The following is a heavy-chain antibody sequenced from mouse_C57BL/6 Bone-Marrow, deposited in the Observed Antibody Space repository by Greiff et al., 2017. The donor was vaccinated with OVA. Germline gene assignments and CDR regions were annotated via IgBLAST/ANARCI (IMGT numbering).Heavy chain of an antibody. CDR3: ARAPVVYFDY. CDR2: ISYDGSN. V-gene: IGHV3-6*01. D-gene: IGHD1-1*01. J-gene: IGHJ2*01. CDR1: GYSITSGYY. Sequence: EVQLQQSGPGLVKPSQSLSLTCSVTGYSITSGYYWNWIRQFPGNKLEWMGYISYDGSNNYNPSLKNRISITRDTSKNQFFLKLNSVTTEDTATYYCARAPVVYFDYWGQGTTLTVSS.